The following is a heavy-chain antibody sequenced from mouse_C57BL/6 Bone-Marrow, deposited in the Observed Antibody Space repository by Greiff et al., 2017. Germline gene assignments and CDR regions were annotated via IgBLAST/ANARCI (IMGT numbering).Heavy chain of an antibody. CDR1: GFTFSSYG. D-gene: IGHD3-2*02. J-gene: IGHJ3*01. V-gene: IGHV5-6*01. Sequence: VKLVESGGDLVKPGGSLKLSCAASGFTFSSYGMSWVRPTPDKRLEWVATISSGGSYTYYPDSVKGRFTISRDNAKNTLYLQMSSLKSEDTAMYYCARQLRRAWFAYWGQGTLVTVSA. CDR2: ISSGGSYT. CDR3: ARQLRRAWFAY.